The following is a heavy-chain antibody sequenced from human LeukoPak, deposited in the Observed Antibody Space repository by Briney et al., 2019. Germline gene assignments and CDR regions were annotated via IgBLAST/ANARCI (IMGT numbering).Heavy chain of an antibody. Sequence: SETLSLTCAVYGGSFSGYYWSWIRQPPGKGLEWIGEINHSGSTNYNPSLKSRVTISVDTSKNQFSLKLSSVTAADTAVYYCAGRRGSANPGYWGQGTLVTVSS. CDR1: GGSFSGYY. CDR2: INHSGST. J-gene: IGHJ4*02. D-gene: IGHD1-26*01. V-gene: IGHV4-34*01. CDR3: AGRRGSANPGY.